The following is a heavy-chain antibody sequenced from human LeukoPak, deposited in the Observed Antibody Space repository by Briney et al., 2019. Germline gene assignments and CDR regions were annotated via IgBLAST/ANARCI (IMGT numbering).Heavy chain of an antibody. V-gene: IGHV4-34*01. J-gene: IGHJ5*02. CDR3: ARSGVAAAGGNWFDP. CDR2: INHSGST. CDR1: GGSFSGYY. Sequence: PSETLSLTCAVYGGSFSGYYWSWIRQPPGKGLEWIGEINHSGSTNYNPSLKSRVTISVDTSKNQFSLKLSSVTAADTAVYYCARSGVAAAGGNWFDPWGQGTLVTVSS. D-gene: IGHD6-25*01.